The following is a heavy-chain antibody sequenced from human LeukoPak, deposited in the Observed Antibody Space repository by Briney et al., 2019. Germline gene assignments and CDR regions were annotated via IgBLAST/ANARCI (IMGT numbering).Heavy chain of an antibody. J-gene: IGHJ6*03. Sequence: SETLSLTCTVSGASISSYYWTWDRQPPGKELEWIGYIHHTDGTNYNPSLESRVTISLDTSNNQLSLTLRSVTASDTAVYYCARGGLYRGFYYYNDVWAKGTTVTVSS. CDR1: GASISSYY. CDR2: IHHTDGT. V-gene: IGHV4-59*01. CDR3: ARGGLYRGFYYYNDV. D-gene: IGHD4-11*01.